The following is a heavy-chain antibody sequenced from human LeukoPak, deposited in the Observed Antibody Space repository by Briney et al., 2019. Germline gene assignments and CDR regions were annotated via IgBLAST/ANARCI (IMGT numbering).Heavy chain of an antibody. V-gene: IGHV1-8*01. CDR1: GYTFTSYD. Sequence: ASVEVSCKASGYTFTSYDINWVRQATGQGLEWMGWMNPNSGNTGYAQKFQGRVTMTRNTSISTAYMELSSLRSEDTAVYYCAREGYSGYDSYNWFDPWGQGTLVTVSS. CDR3: AREGYSGYDSYNWFDP. D-gene: IGHD5-12*01. J-gene: IGHJ5*02. CDR2: MNPNSGNT.